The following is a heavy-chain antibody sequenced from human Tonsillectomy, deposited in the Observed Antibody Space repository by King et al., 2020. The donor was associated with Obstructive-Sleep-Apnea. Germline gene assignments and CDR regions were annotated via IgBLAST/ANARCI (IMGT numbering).Heavy chain of an antibody. CDR1: GASISSSSYY. V-gene: IGHV4-39*07. Sequence: QLQESGPGLVKPSETLSLTCTVSGASISSSSYYWGWIRQPPGKGLEWIGSIYNSGSTYYNPSLKSRVTISVDTPKNQFSLKLSSVTAADTAVYYCAREFYYFDSSSYQPTYDYWGQGTLVTVSS. CDR3: AREFYYFDSSSYQPTYDY. J-gene: IGHJ4*02. CDR2: IYNSGST. D-gene: IGHD3-22*01.